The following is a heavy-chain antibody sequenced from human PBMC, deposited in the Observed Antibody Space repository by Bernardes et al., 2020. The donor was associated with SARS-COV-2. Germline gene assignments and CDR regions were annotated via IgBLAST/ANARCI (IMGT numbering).Heavy chain of an antibody. V-gene: IGHV4-39*01. J-gene: IGHJ3*02. Sequence: SETLSLTCTVSGGSISSSSYYWGWIRQPPGKGLEWIGSIYYSGSTYYNPSLKSRVTISVDTSKNQFSLKLSSVTAADTAVYYCARRSWYYDSSGYYPLAVDAFDIWGQGTMVTVSS. D-gene: IGHD3-22*01. CDR1: GGSISSSSYY. CDR2: IYYSGST. CDR3: ARRSWYYDSSGYYPLAVDAFDI.